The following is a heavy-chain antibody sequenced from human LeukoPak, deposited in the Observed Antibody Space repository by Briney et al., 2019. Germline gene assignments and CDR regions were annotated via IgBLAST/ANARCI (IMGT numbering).Heavy chain of an antibody. CDR1: GYSFTNYG. D-gene: IGHD1-20*01. Sequence: ASVKVSCKASGYSFTNYGITWVRQAPGQGVEWMGWITPYSGYTKYAQKFLGRITMTAETLTRTSYMELRSLRSDDTAVYYCAREGNWRGAQNLDYWGQGILVTVSS. CDR2: ITPYSGYT. V-gene: IGHV1-18*01. CDR3: AREGNWRGAQNLDY. J-gene: IGHJ4*02.